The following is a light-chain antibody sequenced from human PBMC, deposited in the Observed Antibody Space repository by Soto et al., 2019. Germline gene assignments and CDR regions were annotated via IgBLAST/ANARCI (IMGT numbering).Light chain of an antibody. CDR1: QNIRSY. V-gene: IGKV1-39*01. Sequence: DIPMTQSPSSLSASIGDRVTITCRASQNIRSYLNWYQQKPGKAPKLLIYSASTLQSGVPSRFSGSGSGTGFTLTISALQPEDFGSYYCQQSYSSLLSFGGGTKIEIK. CDR2: SAS. J-gene: IGKJ4*01. CDR3: QQSYSSLLS.